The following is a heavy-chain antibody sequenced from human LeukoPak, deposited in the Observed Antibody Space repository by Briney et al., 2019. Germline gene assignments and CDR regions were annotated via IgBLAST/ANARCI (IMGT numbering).Heavy chain of an antibody. J-gene: IGHJ4*02. CDR3: AREMDAHPRTLD. V-gene: IGHV3-21*04. Sequence: GGSLRLSCAASGFTFSSYSMNWVRQAPGKGLEWVSSISSSSSYIYYADSVKGRFTISRDNAKNSLYLQMNSLRAEDTAVYYCAREMDAHPRTLDWGQGTLVTVSS. CDR1: GFTFSSYS. CDR2: ISSSSSYI. D-gene: IGHD3/OR15-3a*01.